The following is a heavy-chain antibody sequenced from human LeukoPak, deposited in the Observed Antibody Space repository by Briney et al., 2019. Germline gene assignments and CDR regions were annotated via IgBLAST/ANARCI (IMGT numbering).Heavy chain of an antibody. Sequence: PSQTLSLTCTVSGGSISSGDYYWSWIRQPPGKGLEWIGYIYYSGSTYYNPSLKSRVTISVTTSKNQFSLKLSSVTAADTAVYYCASIKIYSSGYPNYFDYWGQGTLVTVSS. V-gene: IGHV4-30-4*01. CDR2: IYYSGST. CDR3: ASIKIYSSGYPNYFDY. CDR1: GGSISSGDYY. J-gene: IGHJ4*02. D-gene: IGHD3-22*01.